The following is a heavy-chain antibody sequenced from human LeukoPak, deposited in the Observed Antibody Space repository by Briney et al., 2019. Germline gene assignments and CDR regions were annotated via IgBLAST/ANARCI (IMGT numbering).Heavy chain of an antibody. CDR1: GYTFTGYY. Sequence: ASVKVSCKASGYTFTGYYMHWVRQAPGQGLEWMAWINPYSGDTNYAQKFQGRVTMTRDTSISTAYMELSRLRSDDTAVYYCASRSPSPATVTDDAFDIWGQGTMVTVSS. CDR2: INPYSGDT. V-gene: IGHV1-2*02. J-gene: IGHJ3*02. CDR3: ASRSPSPATVTDDAFDI. D-gene: IGHD4-17*01.